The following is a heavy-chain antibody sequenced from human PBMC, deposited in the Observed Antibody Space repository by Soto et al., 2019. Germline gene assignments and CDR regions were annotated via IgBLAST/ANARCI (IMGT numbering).Heavy chain of an antibody. J-gene: IGHJ4*02. D-gene: IGHD1-7*01. V-gene: IGHV3-9*01. CDR1: GFTFDDYA. CDR2: ISWNSGSI. CDR3: AKGPSSFITGTTPFDY. Sequence: EVQLMESGGGLVQPGRSLRLSCAASGFTFDDYAMHWVRQAPGKGLEWVSGISWNSGSIGYADSVKGRFTISRDNAKNSLYLQMNSLRAEDTALYYCAKGPSSFITGTTPFDYWGQGTLVTVSS.